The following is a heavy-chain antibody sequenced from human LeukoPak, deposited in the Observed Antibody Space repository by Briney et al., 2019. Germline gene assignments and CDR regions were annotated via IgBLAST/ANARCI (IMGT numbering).Heavy chain of an antibody. J-gene: IGHJ4*02. CDR1: GYTFTGYY. D-gene: IGHD3-3*01. Sequence: ASVKVSCKASGYTFTGYYMHWVRQAPGQGLEWMGWINPNSGGTNYAQKFQGRVTMTRDTSISTAYMELSRLRSDDTAVYYCARPHYDFWSGYVFDYWGQGILVTVSS. V-gene: IGHV1-2*02. CDR3: ARPHYDFWSGYVFDY. CDR2: INPNSGGT.